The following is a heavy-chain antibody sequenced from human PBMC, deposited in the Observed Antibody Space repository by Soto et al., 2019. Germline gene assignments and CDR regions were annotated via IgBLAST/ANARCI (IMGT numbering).Heavy chain of an antibody. Sequence: PSETLSLTCTVSGGSISSGDYYWSWIRQPPGKGLEWIGNIYYSGSTYYNPSLKSRVTISIDTSKNQFSLKLSSVTAADTAVYYCASRKSSPYFDYWGQGSLVTVCS. D-gene: IGHD3-10*01. V-gene: IGHV4-30-4*01. CDR3: ASRKSSPYFDY. J-gene: IGHJ4*02. CDR2: IYYSGST. CDR1: GGSISSGDYY.